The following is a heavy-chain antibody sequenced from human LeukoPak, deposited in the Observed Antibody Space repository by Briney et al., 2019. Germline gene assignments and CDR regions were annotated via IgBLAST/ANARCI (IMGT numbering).Heavy chain of an antibody. CDR1: GGSISSYY. J-gene: IGHJ5*02. D-gene: IGHD1-7*01. V-gene: IGHV4-59*01. CDR2: IYYSGST. Sequence: PSETLSLTCTVSGGSISSYYWSWIRQPPGKGLEWIGYIYYSGSTNYNPSLKSRVTISVDTSKNQFSLKLSSVTAADTAVYYCAGGRNYGSLFWFDPWGQGTLVTVSS. CDR3: AGGRNYGSLFWFDP.